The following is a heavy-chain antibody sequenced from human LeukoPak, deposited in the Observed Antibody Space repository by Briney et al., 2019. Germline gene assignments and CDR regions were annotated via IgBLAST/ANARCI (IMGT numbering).Heavy chain of an antibody. Sequence: GGSLRLSCAASGFTFSESWMTWVRQVPGQGLEWVAHINHEGGGIQFVDSVKGRFTISRDNAKGSVYLQMNSLRAEDTAIYHCATYINWVAGDVWGQGTTVIVSS. CDR2: INHEGGGI. D-gene: IGHD1-1*01. CDR1: GFTFSESW. J-gene: IGHJ6*02. CDR3: ATYINWVAGDV. V-gene: IGHV3-7*01.